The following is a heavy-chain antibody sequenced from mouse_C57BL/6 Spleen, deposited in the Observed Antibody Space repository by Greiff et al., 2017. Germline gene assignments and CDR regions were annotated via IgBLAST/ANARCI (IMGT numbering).Heavy chain of an antibody. D-gene: IGHD2-1*01. V-gene: IGHV6-3*01. CDR2: IRLKSDNHAT. CDR1: GFTFSNYW. Sequence: DVMLVESGGGLVQPGASVKLSCVASGFTFSNYWMNWVRQTPEKGLEWIAQIRLKSDNHATHYAVYGKGRFTISRAASKSSVYLQMNNLRAEDTGIYSCTEDGNYAPGFAYWGQGTLVTVSA. J-gene: IGHJ3*01. CDR3: TEDGNYAPGFAY.